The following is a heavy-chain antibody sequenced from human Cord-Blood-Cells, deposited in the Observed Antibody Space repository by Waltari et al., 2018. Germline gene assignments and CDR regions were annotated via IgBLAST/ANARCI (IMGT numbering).Heavy chain of an antibody. V-gene: IGHV5-51*01. CDR1: GYSFTSSW. CDR3: ARPRANWAPGGAFDI. Sequence: EVQLVQSGAEVKKPGASLKISCKGSGYSFTSSWTGRARQRPGKGLEWMGIIYPGDSDTRYSPSFQGQVTISADKSISTAYLQWSSLKASDTAMYYCARPRANWAPGGAFDIWGQGTMVTVSS. CDR2: IYPGDSDT. J-gene: IGHJ3*02. D-gene: IGHD7-27*01.